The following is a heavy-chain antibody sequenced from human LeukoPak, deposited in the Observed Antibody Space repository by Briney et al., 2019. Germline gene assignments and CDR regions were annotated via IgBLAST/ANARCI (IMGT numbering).Heavy chain of an antibody. D-gene: IGHD2-2*01. J-gene: IGHJ4*02. CDR2: ISAYNGNT. CDR3: ARGLKVVPAARGYWYYFDY. V-gene: IGHV1-18*01. Sequence: ASVKVSCKASGYTFTSYGISWVRQAPGQGLEWMGWISAYNGNTNYAQKLQGRVAMTTDTSTSTAYMELRSLRSDDTAVYYCARGLKVVPAARGYWYYFDYWGQGTLVTVSS. CDR1: GYTFTSYG.